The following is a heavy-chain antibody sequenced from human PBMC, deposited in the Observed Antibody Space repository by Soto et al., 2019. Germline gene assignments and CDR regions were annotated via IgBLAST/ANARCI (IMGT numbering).Heavy chain of an antibody. CDR2: INPNSGDT. Sequence: ASVKVSCKASGYTFTGYYMHWVRQVPGQGLEWMGWINPNSGDTKYVQEFQGRVTMTRDTSISTAYMELSRLRPDDTAVCYCTTDLYSSHHYYYYYGMDVWGQGTTVTVSS. CDR1: GYTFTGYY. J-gene: IGHJ6*02. CDR3: TTDLYSSHHYYYYYGMDV. V-gene: IGHV1-2*02. D-gene: IGHD6-13*01.